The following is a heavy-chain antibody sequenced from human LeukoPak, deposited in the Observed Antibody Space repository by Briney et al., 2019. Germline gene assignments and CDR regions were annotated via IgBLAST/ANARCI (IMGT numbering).Heavy chain of an antibody. V-gene: IGHV4-39*07. CDR2: IYYSGST. D-gene: IGHD3-10*01. J-gene: IGHJ4*02. Sequence: PSETLSLTCTVSGGSISSSSYYWGWIRQPPGKGLEWIGSIYYSGSTYYNPSFKSRVTISVDTSKNQFSLKLSSVTAADTAVYYCARGIVYGSGSYYKAYYFDSWGQGTLVTVSS. CDR1: GGSISSSSYY. CDR3: ARGIVYGSGSYYKAYYFDS.